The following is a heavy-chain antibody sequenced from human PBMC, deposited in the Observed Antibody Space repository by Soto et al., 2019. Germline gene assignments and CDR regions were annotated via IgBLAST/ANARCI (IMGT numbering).Heavy chain of an antibody. CDR1: GGSISSYY. J-gene: IGHJ4*02. V-gene: IGHV4-59*01. CDR3: ARDQFPGQFDY. CDR2: IYYSGST. Sequence: SETLSLTCTVSGGSISSYYWSWIRQPPGKGLEWIGYIYYSGSTNYNPSLKSRVTISVDTSKNQFSLKLSSVTAADTAVYYCARDQFPGQFDYWGQGTLVTVSS.